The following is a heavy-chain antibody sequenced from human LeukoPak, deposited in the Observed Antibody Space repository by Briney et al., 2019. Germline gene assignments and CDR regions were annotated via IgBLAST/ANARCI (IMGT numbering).Heavy chain of an antibody. CDR2: IRYDGSNT. V-gene: IGHV3-30*02. CDR3: AKENESGHCSGGSCYHDF. Sequence: GGSLRLSCTASGFIFSSYGMHWVRQAPAKGLEWVSFIRYDGSNTFYSDSVKGRFTISRDNSKNTLYLQMNSLRGEDMAVYFCAKENESGHCSGGSCYHDFWGQGTRVTVSS. J-gene: IGHJ4*02. CDR1: GFIFSSYG. D-gene: IGHD2-15*01.